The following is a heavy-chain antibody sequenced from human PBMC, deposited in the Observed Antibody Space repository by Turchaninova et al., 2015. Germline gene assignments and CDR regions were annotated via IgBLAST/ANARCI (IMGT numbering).Heavy chain of an antibody. CDR3: ARRIVGTAIDY. V-gene: IGHV3-11*06. D-gene: IGHD1-26*01. J-gene: IGHJ4*02. Sequence: QVQLVESGGGLVKPGGSLRLSCAASGFTFSDYYMSWVRQAPGKGLEWVSYISSSSSYTNYADAVKGRFTISRDNAKNSLYLQMNSLRAEDTAVYYCARRIVGTAIDYWGQGTLVTVSS. CDR2: ISSSSSYT. CDR1: GFTFSDYY.